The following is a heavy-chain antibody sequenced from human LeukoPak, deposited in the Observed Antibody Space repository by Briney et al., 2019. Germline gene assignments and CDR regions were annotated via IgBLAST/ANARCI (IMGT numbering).Heavy chain of an antibody. J-gene: IGHJ5*02. CDR2: IKQDGSEK. Sequence: GGSLRLSCAASGFTFSSYWMSWVRQAPGKGLEWVANIKQDGSEKYYVDSVKGRFTISRDNAKNSLYLQMNSLRAEDTAVYYCARDGASSGWSQNDHWGQGTLVTVSS. CDR1: GFTFSSYW. V-gene: IGHV3-7*03. D-gene: IGHD6-19*01. CDR3: ARDGASSGWSQNDH.